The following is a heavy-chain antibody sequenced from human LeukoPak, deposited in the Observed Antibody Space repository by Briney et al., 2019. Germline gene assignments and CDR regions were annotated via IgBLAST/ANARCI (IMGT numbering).Heavy chain of an antibody. J-gene: IGHJ4*02. CDR3: ARHAAAIPD. CDR2: ITATGDT. D-gene: IGHD2-21*01. CDR1: GFIFSGYA. V-gene: IGHV3-23*01. Sequence: PGGSLRLSCAASGFIFSGYAFSWVRQAPGRGLEWVSAITATGDTYYADSVMGRVTMSRDNSKNTLYLQMNGLRPEDTAIYYCARHAAAIPDWGQGTLVIVSS.